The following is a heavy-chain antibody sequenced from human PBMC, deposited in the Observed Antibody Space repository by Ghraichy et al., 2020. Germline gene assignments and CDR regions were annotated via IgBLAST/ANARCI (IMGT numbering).Heavy chain of an antibody. V-gene: IGHV3-15*07. CDR1: GFTFSNAW. CDR2: IKSKTDGGTT. D-gene: IGHD6-13*01. Sequence: GESLNISCAASGFTFSNAWMNWVRQAPGKGLEWVGRIKSKTDGGTTDYAAPVKGRFTISRDDSKNTLYLQMNSLKTEDTAVYYCTTAAAAVDNYYYYYGMDVWGQGTTVTVSS. CDR3: TTAAAAVDNYYYYYGMDV. J-gene: IGHJ6*02.